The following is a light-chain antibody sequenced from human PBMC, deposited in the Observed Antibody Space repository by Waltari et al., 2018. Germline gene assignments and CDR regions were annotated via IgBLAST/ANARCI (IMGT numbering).Light chain of an antibody. CDR1: QSVSTN. CDR3: QQYNNWPLWT. V-gene: IGKV3-15*01. Sequence: EIVMTQSPATLSVSPGERATLSCRASQSVSTNLAWYQQKPVQAPRVLIYGASTRATGIPARFSGSGSGTEFTLTISSLQSEDFAVYYCQQYNNWPLWTFGQGTKVEIK. J-gene: IGKJ1*01. CDR2: GAS.